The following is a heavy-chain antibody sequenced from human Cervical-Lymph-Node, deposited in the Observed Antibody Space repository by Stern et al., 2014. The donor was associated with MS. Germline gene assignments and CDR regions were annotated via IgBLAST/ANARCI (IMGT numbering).Heavy chain of an antibody. V-gene: IGHV1-69*01. CDR2: IFPVFGTP. J-gene: IGHJ5*02. D-gene: IGHD6-13*01. Sequence: VQLVESGAEVTKPGSSVKVSCKASGGNFSKFPSSWVRQAPGQGIEWMGGIFPVFGTPTYAQEFRGRVTITADVSTSTVYMELSSLRSDDTAVYYCALSSETSDRWYSLGYDLWGQGTLVTVSS. CDR3: ALSSETSDRWYSLGYDL. CDR1: GGNFSKFP.